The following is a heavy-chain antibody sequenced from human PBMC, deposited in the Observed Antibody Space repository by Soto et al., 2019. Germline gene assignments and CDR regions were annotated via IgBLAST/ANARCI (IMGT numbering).Heavy chain of an antibody. J-gene: IGHJ6*02. CDR1: GFTFSNAW. V-gene: IGHV3-15*01. D-gene: IGHD2-15*01. CDR3: TTDFSGDNYYYGMDV. Sequence: GGSLRLSCAASGFTFSNAWMSWVRQAPGKGLEWVGRIKSKTDGGTTDYAAPVKGRFTISRDDSKNTLYLQMNSLKTEDTAVYYCTTDFSGDNYYYGMDVWGQGTTVTVSS. CDR2: IKSKTDGGTT.